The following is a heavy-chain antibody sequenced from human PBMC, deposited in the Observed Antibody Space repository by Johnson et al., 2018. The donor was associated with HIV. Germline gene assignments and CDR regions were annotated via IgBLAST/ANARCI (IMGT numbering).Heavy chain of an antibody. CDR3: AREGAWEVRPGAFDI. D-gene: IGHD1-26*01. V-gene: IGHV3-30*14. Sequence: QVLLVESGGGVVQPGRSLRLSCAASGFTFSSYAMHWVRQAPGKGLEWVAVISYDGSNKYYADYVQGRFTISRDTSKNTLYLQMNSLRAEDTAVYHCAREGAWEVRPGAFDIWGQGTTVTVSS. J-gene: IGHJ3*02. CDR1: GFTFSSYA. CDR2: ISYDGSNK.